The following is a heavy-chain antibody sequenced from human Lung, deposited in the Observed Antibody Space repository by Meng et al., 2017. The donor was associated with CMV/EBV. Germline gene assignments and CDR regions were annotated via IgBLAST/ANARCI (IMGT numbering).Heavy chain of an antibody. J-gene: IGHJ4*02. CDR1: GYSFSTFG. V-gene: IGHV1-18*01. Sequence: QPQLVQSGAEVEKPGASVKVACKASGYSFSTFGISWVRQVPGQRLEWVGWSSTRYGQTRYAQNLQGRVILSTDTSTNTAYMTLRDLTFDDTAVYFCARESERFGELYDYWGRGTLVTVSS. D-gene: IGHD3-10*01. CDR3: ARESERFGELYDY. CDR2: SSTRYGQT.